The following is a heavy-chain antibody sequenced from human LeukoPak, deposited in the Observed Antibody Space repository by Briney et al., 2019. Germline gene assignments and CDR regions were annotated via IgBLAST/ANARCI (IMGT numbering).Heavy chain of an antibody. Sequence: ASVKVSCKASGGTFSSYAISWVRQAPGQGLEWMGGIIPIFGTANYAQKFQGRVTITTDESTSTAYMELSSLRSEDTAVYYCARLGGRRDGYNLRQFNVLDYWGQGTLVTVSS. CDR2: IIPIFGTA. V-gene: IGHV1-69*05. CDR1: GGTFSSYA. J-gene: IGHJ4*02. D-gene: IGHD5-24*01. CDR3: ARLGGRRDGYNLRQFNVLDY.